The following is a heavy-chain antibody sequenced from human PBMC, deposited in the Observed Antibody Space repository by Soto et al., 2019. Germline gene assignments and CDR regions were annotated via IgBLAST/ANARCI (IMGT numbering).Heavy chain of an antibody. CDR2: IYYSGST. V-gene: IGHV4-31*03. D-gene: IGHD3-22*01. Sequence: QVQLQESGPGLVKPSQTLSLTCSVSGGSMSSGAYYWNWIRQHPGKGLEWIAYIYYSGSTYYNPSLKSRVTISVDTSKNQFSLKLSSVTAADTAVYYCARVVLGSDSSGYELDYWGQGTLVTVSS. J-gene: IGHJ4*02. CDR3: ARVVLGSDSSGYELDY. CDR1: GGSMSSGAYY.